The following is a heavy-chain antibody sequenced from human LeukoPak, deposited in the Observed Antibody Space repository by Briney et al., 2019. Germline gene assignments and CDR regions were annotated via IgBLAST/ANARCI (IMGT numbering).Heavy chain of an antibody. D-gene: IGHD3-22*01. J-gene: IGHJ4*02. V-gene: IGHV5-10-1*01. CDR1: GYSFTSYW. CDR3: ARRRKAYDSSGYYLYYFDY. Sequence: GESLKISCKGSGYSFTSYWISWVRQMPGKGLEWMGRIDPSDSYTNYSPSFQGHVTISADKSISTAYLQWGSLKASDTAMYYCARRRKAYDSSGYYLYYFDYWGQGTLVTVSS. CDR2: IDPSDSYT.